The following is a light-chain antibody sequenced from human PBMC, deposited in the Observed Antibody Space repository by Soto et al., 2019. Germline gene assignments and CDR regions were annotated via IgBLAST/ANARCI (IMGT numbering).Light chain of an antibody. V-gene: IGLV2-14*01. J-gene: IGLJ3*02. Sequence: QSVLTQPASVSGSPGQSITISCTGTSSDVGGYNYVSWYQQYPGTAPRLMIYDVRNRPSGVSNRFSGSKSGNTASLTISGLQAEDEADYYCRSYTSSSTLEVFGGGTKLTVL. CDR3: RSYTSSSTLEV. CDR2: DVR. CDR1: SSDVGGYNY.